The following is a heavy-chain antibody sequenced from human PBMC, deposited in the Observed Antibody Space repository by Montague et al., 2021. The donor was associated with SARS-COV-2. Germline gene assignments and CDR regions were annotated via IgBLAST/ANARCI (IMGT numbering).Heavy chain of an antibody. J-gene: IGHJ4*02. CDR2: ISYSGDT. CDR3: ARDTSWTPFDF. D-gene: IGHD3/OR15-3a*01. CDR1: GDSISSGGYD. Sequence: TLSLTCTVSGDSISSGGYDWSWIRQHPGKGLEWFGYISYSGDTYYTPSLKSRITMSVDTSNNQFPLKLRSVTAADTAVYYCARDTSWTPFDFWGQGTLVTVSS. V-gene: IGHV4-31*03.